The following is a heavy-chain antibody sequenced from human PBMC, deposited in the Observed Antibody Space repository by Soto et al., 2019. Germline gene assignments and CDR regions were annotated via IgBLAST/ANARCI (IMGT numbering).Heavy chain of an antibody. CDR3: AKVSGYSTGGEEY. J-gene: IGHJ4*02. D-gene: IGHD5-12*01. CDR2: IGGSGGST. CDR1: VFTFSSYA. Sequence: PGGSLRLSCAASVFTFSSYAMSLVRQSPGKGLEWVSAIGGSGGSTYYADSVKGRFTISRDNSKNTMYLQMNSLRAEDTAVYYCAKVSGYSTGGEEYWGQGTLVTVSS. V-gene: IGHV3-23*01.